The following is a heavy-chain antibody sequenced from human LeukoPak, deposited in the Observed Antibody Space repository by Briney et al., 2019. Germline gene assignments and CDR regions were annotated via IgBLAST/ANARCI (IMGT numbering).Heavy chain of an antibody. J-gene: IGHJ4*02. CDR2: VYHTGST. D-gene: IGHD6-13*01. CDR3: ARAAAGSRYYFDY. Sequence: PSETLSLTCAVSGYSISGAYYWGWIRQPPGKGLEWIGSVYHTGSTYYNPSLKSRVTMSVDTSTNQFSLKLTSATAADTAIYYCARAAAGSRYYFDYWGQGTLVTVYS. V-gene: IGHV4-38-2*01. CDR1: GYSISGAYY.